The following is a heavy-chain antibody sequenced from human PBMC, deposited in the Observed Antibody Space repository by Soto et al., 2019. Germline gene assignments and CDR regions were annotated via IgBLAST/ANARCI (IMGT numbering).Heavy chain of an antibody. V-gene: IGHV3-23*01. Sequence: GGSLRLSCEASGFTFKESAMNWVRQAPGKGLEWVASISDTGASTWYAESVRGRLSISRDNSKNTLYLQMNSLRGEDTAVYYCAKGRGSGWAWYFDNWGQETLVTVSS. CDR1: GFTFKESA. J-gene: IGHJ4*02. CDR2: ISDTGAST. CDR3: AKGRGSGWAWYFDN. D-gene: IGHD6-19*01.